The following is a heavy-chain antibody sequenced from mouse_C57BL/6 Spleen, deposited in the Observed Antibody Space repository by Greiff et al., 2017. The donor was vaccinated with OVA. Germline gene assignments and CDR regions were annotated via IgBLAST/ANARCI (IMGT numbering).Heavy chain of an antibody. CDR2: IWRGGST. D-gene: IGHD3-2*02. CDR3: AKEGGQLRPFAD. Sequence: VKLVESGPGLVQPSQSLSITCTASGFSLTSYGVHWVRQSPGKGLEWLGVIWRGGSTDYNAAFMTRLSITKDNSKSQVFFKMNSLQTDDTAIYYCAKEGGQLRPFADWGQGTLVTVSA. J-gene: IGHJ3*01. CDR1: GFSLTSYG. V-gene: IGHV2-5*01.